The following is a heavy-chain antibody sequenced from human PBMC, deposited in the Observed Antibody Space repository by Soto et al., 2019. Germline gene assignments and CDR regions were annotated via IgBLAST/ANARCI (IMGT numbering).Heavy chain of an antibody. CDR2: TNPDSGGT. CDR3: ARVQGSGSPYYFDS. J-gene: IGHJ4*02. V-gene: IGHV1-2*02. Sequence: ASVKVSCKASGYTFTDYYLHWVRQAPGQGLEWMGWTNPDSGGTNYAQKFQGRVTMTRDTSISAAYMELSRLRSDDTAVYYCARVQGSGSPYYFDSWGQGTLVTVSS. D-gene: IGHD3-10*01. CDR1: GYTFTDYY.